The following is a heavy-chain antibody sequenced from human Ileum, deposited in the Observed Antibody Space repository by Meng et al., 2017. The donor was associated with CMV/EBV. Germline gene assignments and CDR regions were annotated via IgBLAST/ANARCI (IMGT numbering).Heavy chain of an antibody. Sequence: VQRRRSCPGLVKPAATSSLTWTASGGSISGYSLCCIRQPATKGLEWIGRVYSSGSTDYNPSLQSRVTMSVDTSKNQFSLKLSSVTAADTAVYYCARGSSSWAFDYWGQGTLVTVSS. V-gene: IGHV4-4*07. CDR1: GGSISGYS. D-gene: IGHD2-2*01. J-gene: IGHJ4*02. CDR3: ARGSSSWAFDY. CDR2: VYSSGST.